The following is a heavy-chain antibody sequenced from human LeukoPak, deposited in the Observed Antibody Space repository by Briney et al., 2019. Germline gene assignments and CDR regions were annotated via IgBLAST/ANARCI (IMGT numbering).Heavy chain of an antibody. CDR3: ARQSGYSYGLFDY. CDR1: GGSISSYY. V-gene: IGHV4-59*08. J-gene: IGHJ4*02. D-gene: IGHD5-18*01. CDR2: IYYSGST. Sequence: SETLSLTCTVSGGSISSYYWSGIRQPPGKGLEWIGYIYYSGSTNYNPSLKSRVTISVDTSKNQFSLKLSSVTAADTAVYYCARQSGYSYGLFDYWGQGTLVTVSS.